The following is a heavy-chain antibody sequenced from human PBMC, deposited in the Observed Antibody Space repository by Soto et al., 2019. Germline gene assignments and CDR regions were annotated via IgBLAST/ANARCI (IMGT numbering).Heavy chain of an antibody. J-gene: IGHJ6*02. Sequence: PGGSLRLSCAASGFTFSSYAMHWVRQAPGKGLEWVAVISYDGSNKYYADSVKGRFTISRDNSKNTLYLQMNSLRAEDTAVYYCARANPSYGDYGHIYYYYYGMDVWGQGTTVTVSS. V-gene: IGHV3-30-3*01. CDR3: ARANPSYGDYGHIYYYYYGMDV. D-gene: IGHD4-17*01. CDR2: ISYDGSNK. CDR1: GFTFSSYA.